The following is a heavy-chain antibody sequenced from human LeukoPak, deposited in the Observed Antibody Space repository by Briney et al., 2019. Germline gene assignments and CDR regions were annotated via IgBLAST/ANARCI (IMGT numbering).Heavy chain of an antibody. CDR3: ARDWQWQQLDGDAFDI. V-gene: IGHV3-7*04. CDR2: IKQGGSEK. CDR1: GFTFSGYW. Sequence: PGGSLRLSCAASGFTFSGYWTSWVRQAPGKGLEWVANIKQGGSEKYYVDSVKGQFTISRDNAKNSLFLQMNSLRAEDTAVYYCARDWQWQQLDGDAFDIWGQGTMVTVSS. J-gene: IGHJ3*02. D-gene: IGHD6-13*01.